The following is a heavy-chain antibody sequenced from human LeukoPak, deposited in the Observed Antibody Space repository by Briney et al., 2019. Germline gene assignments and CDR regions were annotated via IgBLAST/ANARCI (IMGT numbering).Heavy chain of an antibody. J-gene: IGHJ4*02. Sequence: GGSLRLSCAASGFTFSSYAMHWVRQAPGKGLEWVALISYDGSNKYHADSVKGRFTISRDNSKNTLYLQMNSLRAEDTAVYYCAKDPRALRQPVEYYFDYWGQGTLVTVSS. V-gene: IGHV3-30*04. CDR3: AKDPRALRQPVEYYFDY. CDR2: ISYDGSNK. D-gene: IGHD4-17*01. CDR1: GFTFSSYA.